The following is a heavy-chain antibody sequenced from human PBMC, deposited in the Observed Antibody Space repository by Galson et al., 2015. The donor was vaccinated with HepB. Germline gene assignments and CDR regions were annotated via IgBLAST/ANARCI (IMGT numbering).Heavy chain of an antibody. V-gene: IGHV3-48*03. CDR3: TRGTMVRQQQEFDY. J-gene: IGHJ4*02. Sequence: SLRLSCAASGFTFSSYEMNWVRQAPGKGLEWVSYISSSGSTIYYADSVKGRFTISRDNAKNSLYLQMNSLRAEDTAVYYCTRGTMVRQQQEFDYWGQGTLVTVSS. CDR1: GFTFSSYE. D-gene: IGHD3-10*01. CDR2: ISSSGSTI.